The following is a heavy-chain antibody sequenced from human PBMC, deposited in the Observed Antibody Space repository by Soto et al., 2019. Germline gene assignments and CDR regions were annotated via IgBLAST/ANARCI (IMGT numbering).Heavy chain of an antibody. CDR1: GFIFDDYA. CDR2: ISWNSGTI. D-gene: IGHD2-2*01. V-gene: IGHV3-9*01. CDR3: TKGRSTSCFAAVDY. J-gene: IGHJ4*02. Sequence: EVQLVESGGGLVQPGRSLRLSCAASGFIFDDYAMHWVRQAPGKGLEWVSSISWNSGTIVYADSVKGRFTISRDNANTSLYLQMNSLRTVDTACYYCTKGRSTSCFAAVDYWGQGTLVTVSS.